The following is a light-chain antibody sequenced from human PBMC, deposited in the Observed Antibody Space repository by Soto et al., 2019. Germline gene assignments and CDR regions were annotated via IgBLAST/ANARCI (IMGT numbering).Light chain of an antibody. Sequence: DIQMTLCPSSLSASVGDRVTITCEASRDIDKYLNWYQQKPGKAPKLLIDDVTNLETGVPSRFSGSGSGTHFTFTIGSLQPEDIATYYCPQYYDLPITFGQGTRLEIK. CDR3: PQYYDLPIT. J-gene: IGKJ5*01. V-gene: IGKV1-33*01. CDR1: RDIDKY. CDR2: DVT.